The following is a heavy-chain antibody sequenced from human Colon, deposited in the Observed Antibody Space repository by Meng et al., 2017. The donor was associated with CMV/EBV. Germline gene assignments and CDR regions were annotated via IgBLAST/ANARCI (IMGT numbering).Heavy chain of an antibody. J-gene: IGHJ4*02. CDR1: GYTFTNFG. Sequence: QVKLVQSGAEVKKPGASVKVSCKTSGYTFTNFGISWVRQAPGQGLEWMAYISPYNGDTNYARRFQGRVALTTDTSTSTVYMELGSLTSDDTAMYYCARELARRGYWGQGTLVTVSS. CDR2: ISPYNGDT. CDR3: ARELARRGY. V-gene: IGHV1-18*01.